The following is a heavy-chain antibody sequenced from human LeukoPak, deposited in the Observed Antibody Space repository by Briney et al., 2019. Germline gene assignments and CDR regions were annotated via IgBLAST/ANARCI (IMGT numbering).Heavy chain of an antibody. J-gene: IGHJ4*02. CDR1: GYTLTSYG. V-gene: IGHV1-18*01. Sequence: ASVKVSCEASGYTLTSYGINWMRQAPGQGLEWMGWISTQSGNTNYAQKVQGRLTLTTDRSTNTAYMELRSLRSDDTAVYYCTRGAYGDKWGQGTMVTVSS. CDR3: TRGAYGDK. D-gene: IGHD4-17*01. CDR2: ISTQSGNT.